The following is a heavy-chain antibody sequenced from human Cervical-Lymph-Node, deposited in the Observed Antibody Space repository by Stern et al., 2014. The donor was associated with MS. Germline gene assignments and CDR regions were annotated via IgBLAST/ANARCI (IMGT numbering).Heavy chain of an antibody. J-gene: IGHJ5*02. CDR1: GYTLTELA. CDR2: FDPEDGKT. D-gene: IGHD1-14*01. CDR3: VTFTGDP. Sequence: QVQLVQSGAEVKKPGASVKVSCKVSGYTLTELAMQWVRQAPGKGLEWMGGFDPEDGKTVYAQKFQGRITMTEDTSTDTVYMELSRLASEDTAVYYCVTFTGDPWGQGTLVTVSS. V-gene: IGHV1-24*01.